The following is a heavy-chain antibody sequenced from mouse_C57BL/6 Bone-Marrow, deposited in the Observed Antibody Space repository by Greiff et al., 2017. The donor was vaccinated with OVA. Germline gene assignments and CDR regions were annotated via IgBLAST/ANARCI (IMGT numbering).Heavy chain of an antibody. Sequence: QVQLQQPGAELVKPGASVKLSCKASGYTFTSYWMHWVKQRPGQGLEWIGIIHPNSGSTNYTEKFKSQATLTVDKSSSTAYMQLSSMTSEDSAVYYCARVPDYYGSSHWYFDVWGTGTTVTVSS. CDR1: GYTFTSYW. CDR3: ARVPDYYGSSHWYFDV. J-gene: IGHJ1*03. D-gene: IGHD1-1*01. CDR2: IHPNSGST. V-gene: IGHV1-64*01.